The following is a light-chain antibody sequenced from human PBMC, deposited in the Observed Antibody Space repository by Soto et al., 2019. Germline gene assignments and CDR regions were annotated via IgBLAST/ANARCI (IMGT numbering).Light chain of an antibody. CDR2: EAS. V-gene: IGKV1-39*01. CDR1: QSIDTH. J-gene: IGKJ1*01. Sequence: DIRMTQSPSSLSASVGDRVTITCRASQSIDTHLNWYQQHPGKAPNALIYEASNLQSGVPSRSSGSGSGTDFTLTISGLQPDDSATYYCHQTYSPPDTFGQGTKV. CDR3: HQTYSPPDT.